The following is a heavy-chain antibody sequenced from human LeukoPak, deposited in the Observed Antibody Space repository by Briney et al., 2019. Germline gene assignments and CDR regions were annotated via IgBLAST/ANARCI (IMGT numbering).Heavy chain of an antibody. CDR2: IYYSGST. J-gene: IGHJ4*02. V-gene: IGHV4-31*03. D-gene: IGHD2-2*01. Sequence: RASETLSLTCTVSGGSISSGGYYWSWIRQHPGKGLEWIGYIYYSGSTYYNPSLKSRLTISVDTSKNQSSLKLSSVTAADTAVYYCASLDCSSTSCYGRGGPYFDYWGQGTLVTVSS. CDR3: ASLDCSSTSCYGRGGPYFDY. CDR1: GGSISSGGYY.